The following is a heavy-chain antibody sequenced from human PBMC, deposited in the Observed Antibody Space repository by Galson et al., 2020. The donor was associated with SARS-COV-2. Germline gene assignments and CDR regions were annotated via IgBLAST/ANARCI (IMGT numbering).Heavy chain of an antibody. CDR1: GGSISSGDYY. D-gene: IGHD3-3*01. CDR2: LYYSGRT. CDR3: ASRVLRITICGVVADWFDP. V-gene: IGHV4-30-4*01. J-gene: IGHJ5*02. Sequence: ETSETLSLTCTVSGGSISSGDYYWSWIRQPPGKGLEWIGYLYYSGRTYYNPSLNSRVTISVDTSKNQFSLKLRSVTAADTAVYYCASRVLRITICGVVADWFDPWGQGTLVTVSS.